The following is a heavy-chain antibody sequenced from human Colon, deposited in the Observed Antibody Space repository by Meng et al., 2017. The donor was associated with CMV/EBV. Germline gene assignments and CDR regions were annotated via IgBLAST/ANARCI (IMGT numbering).Heavy chain of an antibody. CDR3: ASLYYYYGMDV. J-gene: IGHJ6*02. Sequence: SETLSLTCTVSGGSISSDSYYWSWIRQSPEKGLEWIGYVYYSGATNYNPSLRSRVTMSVDTSKNQFSLKLSSVTAADTAVYYCASLYYYYGMDVWGQGTTVTVSS. CDR2: VYYSGAT. CDR1: GGSISSDSYY. V-gene: IGHV4-61*01.